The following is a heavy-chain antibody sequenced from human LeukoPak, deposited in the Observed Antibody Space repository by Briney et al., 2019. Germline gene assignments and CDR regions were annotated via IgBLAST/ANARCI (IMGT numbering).Heavy chain of an antibody. D-gene: IGHD6-13*01. CDR1: GGSISSYY. V-gene: IGHV4-59*08. J-gene: IGHJ4*02. CDR3: ACSYSSSWGRFDY. Sequence: SETLSHTCTVSGGSISSYYWSWIRQPPGKGLEWIGYIYYSGSTNYNPSLKSRVTISVDTSKNQFSLKLSSVTAADTAVYYCACSYSSSWGRFDYWGQGTLVTVSS. CDR2: IYYSGST.